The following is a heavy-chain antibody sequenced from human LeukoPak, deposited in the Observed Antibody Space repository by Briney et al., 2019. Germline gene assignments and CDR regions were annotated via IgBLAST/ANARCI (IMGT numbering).Heavy chain of an antibody. J-gene: IGHJ2*01. D-gene: IGHD2-2*01. V-gene: IGHV4-59*01. CDR3: ARVEYQLPYWYFDL. CDR1: GGSISSYY. CDR2: IYYSGST. Sequence: SETLSLTCTVSGGSISSYYWSWIRQPPGKGLEWIGYIYYSGSTNYNPSLKSRVTISVDTSKNQFSLKLSSVTAADTAVYYCARVEYQLPYWYFDLWGRGTLVTVSS.